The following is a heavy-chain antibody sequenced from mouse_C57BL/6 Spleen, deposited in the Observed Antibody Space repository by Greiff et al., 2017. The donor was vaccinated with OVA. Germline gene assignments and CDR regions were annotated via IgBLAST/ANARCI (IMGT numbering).Heavy chain of an antibody. CDR2: IDPNSGGT. V-gene: IGHV1-72*01. J-gene: IGHJ2*01. CDR3: ASIYDGYSYYFDY. CDR1: GYTFTSYW. Sequence: VQLQQPGAELVKPGASVKLSCKASGYTFTSYWMHWVKQRPGRGLEWIGRIDPNSGGTKYNEKFKSKATLTVDKPSSTAYMQLSRLTSEDSAVYYCASIYDGYSYYFDYWGQGTTLTVSS. D-gene: IGHD2-3*01.